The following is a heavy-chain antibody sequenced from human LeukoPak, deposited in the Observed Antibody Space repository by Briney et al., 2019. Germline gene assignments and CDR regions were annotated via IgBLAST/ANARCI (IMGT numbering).Heavy chain of an antibody. Sequence: GGSLRLSCAASGFTFSSYAMHWVRQAPGKGLEWVAVISYDESNKYYADSVKGRFTISRDNSKNTLYLQMNSLRAEDTAVYYCARAYHYYDSSGYYGYFQHWGQGTLVTVSS. V-gene: IGHV3-30-3*01. CDR3: ARAYHYYDSSGYYGYFQH. CDR1: GFTFSSYA. J-gene: IGHJ1*01. D-gene: IGHD3-22*01. CDR2: ISYDESNK.